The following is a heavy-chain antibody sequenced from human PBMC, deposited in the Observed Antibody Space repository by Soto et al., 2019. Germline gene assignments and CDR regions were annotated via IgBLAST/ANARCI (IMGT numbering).Heavy chain of an antibody. V-gene: IGHV5-51*01. Sequence: LKISCKGSGYSFTSYWIGWVRQMPGKGLEWMGIIYPGDSDTRYSPSFQGQVTISADKSISTAYLQWSSLKASDTAMYYCASLTYYYDSSGSPDAFDIWGQGTMVTVS. D-gene: IGHD3-22*01. CDR1: GYSFTSYW. CDR3: ASLTYYYDSSGSPDAFDI. CDR2: IYPGDSDT. J-gene: IGHJ3*02.